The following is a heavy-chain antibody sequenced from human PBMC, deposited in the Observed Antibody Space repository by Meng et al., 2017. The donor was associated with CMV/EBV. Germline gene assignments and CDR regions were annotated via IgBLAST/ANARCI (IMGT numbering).Heavy chain of an antibody. J-gene: IGHJ5*02. CDR3: ARLDCSSTSCYKLGWLDP. Sequence: ASVKVSCKASGYTFTGYYVHWVRQAPGRGLEWLGWINPNSGGTNYAQKFQGRVTMTRDTSMSTAYMELSSLRSDDTAVYYCARLDCSSTSCYKLGWLDPWGQGTLVTVSS. D-gene: IGHD2-2*01. CDR2: INPNSGGT. CDR1: GYTFTGYY. V-gene: IGHV1-2*02.